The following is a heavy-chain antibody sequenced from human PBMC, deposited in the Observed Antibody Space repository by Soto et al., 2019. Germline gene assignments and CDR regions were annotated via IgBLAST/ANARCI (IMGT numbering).Heavy chain of an antibody. V-gene: IGHV1-2*04. J-gene: IGHJ3*02. D-gene: IGHD6-6*01. Sequence: ASVKVSCKASGYTFTGYYMHWVRQAPGQGLEWMGWINPNSGGTNYAQKFQGWVTMTRDTSISTAYMELSRLGSDDTAVYYCARDRDSSSSGNNAFNIWGQGTMVTVSS. CDR2: INPNSGGT. CDR3: ARDRDSSSSGNNAFNI. CDR1: GYTFTGYY.